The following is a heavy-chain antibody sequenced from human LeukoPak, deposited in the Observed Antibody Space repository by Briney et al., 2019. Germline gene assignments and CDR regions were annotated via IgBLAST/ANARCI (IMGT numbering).Heavy chain of an antibody. CDR1: GFTFSRYW. V-gene: IGHV3-74*01. CDR2: IKNDGITT. Sequence: GGSLRLSCAASGFTFSRYWMHWVRQVPGKGLVWVSLIKNDGITTSYADSVKGRFTISRDNAKNTVHLQMNRLRDEDTAVYYCARRSDIGDGFDIWGQGTMVTVSS. D-gene: IGHD2-15*01. CDR3: ARRSDIGDGFDI. J-gene: IGHJ3*02.